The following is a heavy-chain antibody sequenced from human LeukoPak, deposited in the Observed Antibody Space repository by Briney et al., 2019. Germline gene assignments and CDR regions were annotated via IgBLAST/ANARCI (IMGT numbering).Heavy chain of an antibody. D-gene: IGHD6-13*01. CDR1: GGSVSGYY. Sequence: PSETLSLTCTVSGGSVSGYYWGWIRHPPGQGLEFIGHIYFSGSTTYNPSLESRVTISVDTSQNQFSLRLNSVTAADTAVYYCARVTAAGGGFDHWGQGTLVTVSS. J-gene: IGHJ4*02. V-gene: IGHV4-59*02. CDR2: IYFSGST. CDR3: ARVTAAGGGFDH.